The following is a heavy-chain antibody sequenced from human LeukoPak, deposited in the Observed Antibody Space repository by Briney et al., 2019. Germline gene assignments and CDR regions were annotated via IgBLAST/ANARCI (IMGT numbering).Heavy chain of an antibody. CDR1: GFTFSSYA. Sequence: HTGGSLRLSCAASGFTFSSYAMSWVRQAPGKGLEWVSAISGSGGSTYYADSVKGRFTISRDNSKNTLYLQMNSLRAEDTAVYYCAKAGARPRLNWFDPWGQGTLVTVSS. CDR2: ISGSGGST. V-gene: IGHV3-23*01. D-gene: IGHD5/OR15-5a*01. CDR3: AKAGARPRLNWFDP. J-gene: IGHJ5*02.